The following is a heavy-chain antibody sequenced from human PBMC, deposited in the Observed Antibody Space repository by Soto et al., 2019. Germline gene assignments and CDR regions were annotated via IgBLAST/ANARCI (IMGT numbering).Heavy chain of an antibody. CDR2: IIPIFGTA. CDR1: GGTFSSYA. D-gene: IGHD6-6*01. J-gene: IGHJ4*02. Sequence: SVKVSCKASGGTFSSYAISWVRQAPGQGLEWMGGIIPIFGTANYAQKFQGRVTITADESTSTAYMELSSLRSEDTAVYYCAREGPVIAARPSASYYFDYWGQGTLVPVSS. V-gene: IGHV1-69*13. CDR3: AREGPVIAARPSASYYFDY.